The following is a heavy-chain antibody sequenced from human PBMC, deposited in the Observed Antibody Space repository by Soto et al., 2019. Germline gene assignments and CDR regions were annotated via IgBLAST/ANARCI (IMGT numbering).Heavy chain of an antibody. Sequence: GGYLRLSCAASGFTFSSYGMHWVRQAPGKGLEWVAVIWYDGSNKYYADSVKGRFTISRDNSKNTLYLQMNSLRAEDTAVYYCARDHYYDSSGYKADAFDIWGQGTMVTVSS. D-gene: IGHD3-22*01. J-gene: IGHJ3*02. V-gene: IGHV3-33*01. CDR3: ARDHYYDSSGYKADAFDI. CDR1: GFTFSSYG. CDR2: IWYDGSNK.